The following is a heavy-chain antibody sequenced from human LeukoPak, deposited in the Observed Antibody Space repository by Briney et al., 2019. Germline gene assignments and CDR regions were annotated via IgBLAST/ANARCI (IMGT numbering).Heavy chain of an antibody. J-gene: IGHJ6*03. V-gene: IGHV4-59*08. CDR3: ARHGNRENSGYPLIGPLYYYYYMDV. CDR2: IYYSGST. CDR1: GGSISTYY. Sequence: ASETLSLTCTVSGGSISTYYWSWIRQPPGKGLEWIGNIYYSGSTNYNPSLKSRVTISVDTSKNQFSLNLSSVTAADTAVYYCARHGNRENSGYPLIGPLYYYYYMDVWGKGTTVTISS. D-gene: IGHD5-12*01.